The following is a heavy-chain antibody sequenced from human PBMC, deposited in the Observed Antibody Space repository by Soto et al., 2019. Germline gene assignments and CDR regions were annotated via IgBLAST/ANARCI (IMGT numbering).Heavy chain of an antibody. V-gene: IGHV6-1*01. CDR1: GDSVSSNSAA. Sequence: PSQTLSLTCAISGDSVSSNSAAWNRIRQSPSRGLEWLGRTYYRSKWYNDYAVSVKSRITINPDTSKNQFSLQLNSVTPEDTAVYYCARGEPPPGVNGMDVWGQGTTVTVSS. D-gene: IGHD1-26*01. CDR3: ARGEPPPGVNGMDV. J-gene: IGHJ6*02. CDR2: TYYRSKWYN.